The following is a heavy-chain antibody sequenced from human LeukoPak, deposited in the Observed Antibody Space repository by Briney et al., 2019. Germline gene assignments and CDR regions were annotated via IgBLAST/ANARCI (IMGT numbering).Heavy chain of an antibody. CDR3: ARLGNSGTYNRYYYMDV. Sequence: SETLSLTCAVYGGSFSGYYWSWIRQPPGKGLEWIGEINHSGSTNYNPSLKSRVTISVDTSKNQFSLKLTSVTAADTAFYHCARLGNSGTYNRYYYMDVWGKGTTVTVSS. V-gene: IGHV4-34*01. J-gene: IGHJ6*03. CDR2: INHSGST. D-gene: IGHD2/OR15-2a*01. CDR1: GGSFSGYY.